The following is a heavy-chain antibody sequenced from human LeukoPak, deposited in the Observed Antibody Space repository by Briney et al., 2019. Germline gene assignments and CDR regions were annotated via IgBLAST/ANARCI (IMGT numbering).Heavy chain of an antibody. Sequence: GGSLRLSCVASGFTFSTSCMSWVRQAPGKGLEWVANIKKDGTEIYYVDSVKGRFTISRDNAKNSVYVQMDSLRAEDTAVYYCARGWSFDIRGQGTMVIVSS. D-gene: IGHD2-15*01. CDR1: GFTFSTSC. CDR3: ARGWSFDI. CDR2: IKKDGTEI. J-gene: IGHJ3*02. V-gene: IGHV3-7*01.